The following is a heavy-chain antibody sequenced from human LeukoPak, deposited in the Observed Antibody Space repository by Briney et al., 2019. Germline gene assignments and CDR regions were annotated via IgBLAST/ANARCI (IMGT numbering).Heavy chain of an antibody. CDR2: ISGSGVTT. CDR1: GFTFNNYA. J-gene: IGHJ4*02. CDR3: AKSPGQIQLDYFDY. D-gene: IGHD1-1*01. Sequence: GGSLRLSCAASGFTFNNYAMSWVRQAPGMGLEWVSTISGSGVTTYYADSVRGRFTISRDNSKTTLYLQLDSLRLEDMAIYYCAKSPGQIQLDYFDYWGQGTLVTVSS. V-gene: IGHV3-23*01.